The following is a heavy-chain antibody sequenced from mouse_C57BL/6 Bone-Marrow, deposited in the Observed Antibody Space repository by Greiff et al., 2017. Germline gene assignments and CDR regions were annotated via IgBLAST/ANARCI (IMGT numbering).Heavy chain of an antibody. V-gene: IGHV1-26*01. CDR3: ARSPAYYSNSYAMDY. Sequence: VQLKQSGPELVKPGASVKISCKASGYTFTDYYMNWVKQSHGKSLEWIGDINPNNGGTSYNQKFKGKATLTVDKSSSTAYLELRSLTSEDSAVYYCARSPAYYSNSYAMDYWCQGTSVTVSS. CDR2: INPNNGGT. J-gene: IGHJ4*01. D-gene: IGHD2-5*01. CDR1: GYTFTDYY.